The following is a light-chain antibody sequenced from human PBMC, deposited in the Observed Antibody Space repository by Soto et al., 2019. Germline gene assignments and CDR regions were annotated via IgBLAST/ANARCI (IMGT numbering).Light chain of an antibody. Sequence: EIVMTQSPATLSVSPWERATLSCRASQSVSSSLAWYQQTPGQAPRLLIYGASTRATGIPARFSGSGSGTEFTLTISSLQSEDFAVYYCQQYNNWPMYTFGQGTKLEIK. J-gene: IGKJ2*01. CDR2: GAS. V-gene: IGKV3-15*01. CDR1: QSVSSS. CDR3: QQYNNWPMYT.